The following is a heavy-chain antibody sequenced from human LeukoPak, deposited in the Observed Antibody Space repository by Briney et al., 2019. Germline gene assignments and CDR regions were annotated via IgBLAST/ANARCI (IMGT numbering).Heavy chain of an antibody. CDR3: AKAGEGYSYGTHYFDY. Sequence: PGGSLRLSCAASGFTFSSYAMHWVRQAPGKGLEWVAVISYDGSNKYYADSVKGRFTISRDNSKNTLYLQMNSLRAEDTAVYYCAKAGEGYSYGTHYFDYWGQGTLVTVSS. V-gene: IGHV3-30-3*01. J-gene: IGHJ4*02. CDR1: GFTFSSYA. D-gene: IGHD5-18*01. CDR2: ISYDGSNK.